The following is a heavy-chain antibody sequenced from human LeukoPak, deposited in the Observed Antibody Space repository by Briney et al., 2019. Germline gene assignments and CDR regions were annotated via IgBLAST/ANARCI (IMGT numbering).Heavy chain of an antibody. CDR2: VDHTGST. CDR1: DDSITMYY. J-gene: IGHJ4*02. D-gene: IGHD5-12*01. CDR3: ARVSGYDWESFYDY. Sequence: SETLSLTCSVSDDSITMYYWTWIRQPPGKGLEWIGYVDHTGSTNFNPSLNGRVSISVDTSKNQFSLKLNSVTAADTAVYYCARVSGYDWESFYDYWGQGTLVTVSS. V-gene: IGHV4-59*01.